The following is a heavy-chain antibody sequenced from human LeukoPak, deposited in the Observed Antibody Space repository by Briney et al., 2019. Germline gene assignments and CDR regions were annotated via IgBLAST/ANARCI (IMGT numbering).Heavy chain of an antibody. D-gene: IGHD3-22*01. J-gene: IGHJ6*02. CDR1: GYTFTSYA. CDR2: INAGNGNT. CDR3: ARNYYDSSGYYYKYYYYGMDV. V-gene: IGHV1-3*01. Sequence: GASVKVSCKASGYTFTSYAMHWVRQAPGQRLEWMGWINAGNGNTKYSQKFQGRVTITRDTSASTAYMELSSLSSEDTAVYYCARNYYDSSGYYYKYYYYGMDVWGQGTTVTVSS.